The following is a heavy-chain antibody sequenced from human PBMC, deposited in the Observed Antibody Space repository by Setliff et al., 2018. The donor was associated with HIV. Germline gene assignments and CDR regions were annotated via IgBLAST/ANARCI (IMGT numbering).Heavy chain of an antibody. CDR3: ARAYRDNVWGSWRQISSWFDS. D-gene: IGHD3-16*01. Sequence: SSETLSLTCAVYGGSFNEYYWNWIRQIPGKGLEWIGEINHSGSTNYNESLKRRLRISVDTSKNQFSLSLNSVTAADTAVYDCARAYRDNVWGSWRQISSWFDSWGQGNLVTVSS. CDR2: INHSGST. CDR1: GGSFNEYY. J-gene: IGHJ5*01. V-gene: IGHV4-34*01.